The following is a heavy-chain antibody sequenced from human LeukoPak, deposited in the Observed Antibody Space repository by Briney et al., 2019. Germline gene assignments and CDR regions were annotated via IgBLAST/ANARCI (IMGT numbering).Heavy chain of an antibody. V-gene: IGHV3-7*03. CDR1: GFTFSSYW. D-gene: IGHD3-16*01. CDR3: ARVGYDYVWGSYQRWFDP. Sequence: PGRSLRLSCAASGFTFSSYWMSWVRQAPGKGLEWVANIKQDGSEKYYVDSVKGRFTISRDNAKNSLYLQMNSLRAEDTAVYYCARVGYDYVWGSYQRWFDPWGQGTLVTVSS. J-gene: IGHJ5*02. CDR2: IKQDGSEK.